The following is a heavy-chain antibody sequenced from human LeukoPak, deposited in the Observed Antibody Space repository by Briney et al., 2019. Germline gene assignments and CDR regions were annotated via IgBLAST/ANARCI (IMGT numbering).Heavy chain of an antibody. Sequence: SETLSLTCTVSGGSISTRNYGGGIRQPPGKGLEWIGSIYYSGTTYYRPSLQSRVTISVDPSRNQFSMRLTSVTAADTAVYYCARHSVTVSTALFDSWGPGTLVTVSS. J-gene: IGHJ4*02. CDR1: GGSISTRNYG. CDR3: ARHSVTVSTALFDS. D-gene: IGHD4-11*01. CDR2: IYYSGTT. V-gene: IGHV4-39*01.